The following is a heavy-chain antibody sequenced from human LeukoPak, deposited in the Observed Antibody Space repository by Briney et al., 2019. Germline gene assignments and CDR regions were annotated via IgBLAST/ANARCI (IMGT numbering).Heavy chain of an antibody. Sequence: GGSLRLSCAASGFTFTTYWMRWVRQAPGKGLVWVSHINSDGSITSYADSVKGRFTISRDNAKNTLYLQMNSLRAEDTAVYYCARDAVDTANAVWXQXTTVTVSS. CDR1: GFTFTTYW. CDR2: INSDGSIT. V-gene: IGHV3-74*01. CDR3: ARDAVDTANAV. D-gene: IGHD5-18*01. J-gene: IGHJ6*01.